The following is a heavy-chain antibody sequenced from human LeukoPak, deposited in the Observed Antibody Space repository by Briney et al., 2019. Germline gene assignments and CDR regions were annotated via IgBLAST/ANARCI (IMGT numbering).Heavy chain of an antibody. D-gene: IGHD3-10*01. CDR2: IYYSGST. CDR3: ARRLLWFGGAFGFDP. CDR1: GGSISSSSYY. V-gene: IGHV4-39*07. J-gene: IGHJ5*02. Sequence: SETLSLTCTVSGGSISSSSYYWGWIRQPPGKGLEWIGSIYYSGSTYYNPSLKSRVTISVDTSKNQFSLKLSSVTAADTAVYYCARRLLWFGGAFGFDPWGQGTLVTVSS.